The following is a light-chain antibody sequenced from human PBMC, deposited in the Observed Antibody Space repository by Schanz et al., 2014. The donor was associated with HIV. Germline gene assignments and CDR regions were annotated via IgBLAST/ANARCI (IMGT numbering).Light chain of an antibody. CDR1: SSDVGSYNL. CDR2: EVS. Sequence: QSALTQPPSASGSPGQSITISCTGTSSDVGSYNLVSWYQQHPGKAPKLMIYEVSKRPSGVPDRFSGSKSGNTASLTVSGLQDEDEADYYCSSYAGSNNYVFGTGTKVTVL. V-gene: IGLV2-8*01. J-gene: IGLJ1*01. CDR3: SSYAGSNNYV.